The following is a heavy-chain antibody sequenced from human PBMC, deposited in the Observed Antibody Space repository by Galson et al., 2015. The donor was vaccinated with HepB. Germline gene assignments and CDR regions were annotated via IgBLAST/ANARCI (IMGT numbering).Heavy chain of an antibody. D-gene: IGHD3-22*01. CDR3: ARGLGPNWFDP. CDR2: IWYDGSNK. Sequence: SLRLSCAASGFTFSSYGMHWVRQAPGKGLEWVAVIWYDGSNKYYADSVKGRFTISRDNSKNTLYLQMNSLRAEDTAVYYCARGLGPNWFDPWGQGTLVTVSS. J-gene: IGHJ5*02. CDR1: GFTFSSYG. V-gene: IGHV3-33*01.